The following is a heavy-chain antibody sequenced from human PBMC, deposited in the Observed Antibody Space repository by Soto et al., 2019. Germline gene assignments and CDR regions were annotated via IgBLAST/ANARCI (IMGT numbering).Heavy chain of an antibody. J-gene: IGHJ4*02. CDR2: ISHDGSDK. Sequence: QVQLVESGGGVVRPGRSLRLTCAASGFTFRNYGMHCVRQAPGKGLEWVAVISHDGSDKYYADSMKGRFFISRDNSENTLFLNMNSLKPEDTAVYYCAKENQHLVHDYWGQGTLVTVSS. V-gene: IGHV3-30*18. CDR1: GFTFRNYG. D-gene: IGHD6-13*01. CDR3: AKENQHLVHDY.